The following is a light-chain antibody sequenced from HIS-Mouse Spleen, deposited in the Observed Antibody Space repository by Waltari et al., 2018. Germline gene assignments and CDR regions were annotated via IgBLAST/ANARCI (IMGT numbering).Light chain of an antibody. CDR1: ALPKKY. V-gene: IGLV3-10*01. CDR3: YSTDSSGNHRV. J-gene: IGLJ2*01. Sequence: SYELTQPPSVSVYPGQTARNPCPGDALPKKYAYWYQQKSGQAPVLVIYEDSKRPSGIPERFSGSSSGTMATLTISGAQVEDEADYYCYSTDSSGNHRVFGGGTK. CDR2: EDS.